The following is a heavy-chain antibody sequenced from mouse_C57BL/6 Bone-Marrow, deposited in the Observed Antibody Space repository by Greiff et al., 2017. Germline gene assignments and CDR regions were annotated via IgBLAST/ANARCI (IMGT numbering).Heavy chain of an antibody. CDR2: ISNLAYSI. V-gene: IGHV5-15*01. J-gene: IGHJ1*03. CDR3: ARRSYDWYFDF. CDR1: GFTFSDYG. D-gene: IGHD1-1*01. Sequence: EVKVVESGGGLVKPGGSLKLSCAASGFTFSDYGMHWVRQAPRKGPEWVAFISNLAYSIYYADTVTGRFTISRENAKNTLYLEMSSLRSEDTAMYYCARRSYDWYFDFWGTGTTVTVSS.